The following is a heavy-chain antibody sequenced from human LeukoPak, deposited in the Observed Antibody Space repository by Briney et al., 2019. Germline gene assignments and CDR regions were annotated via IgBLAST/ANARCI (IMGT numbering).Heavy chain of an antibody. D-gene: IGHD6-13*01. CDR3: ARDEGQQLVPGYFDY. J-gene: IGHJ4*02. Sequence: GGSLRLSCAASGFTFSNYWMHWVRQVPGKGLVWVSRIQSDGGTARYADSVQGRFTISRGNAKNTLYLQMNSLRAEDTAVYYCARDEGQQLVPGYFDYWGQGTLVTVSS. V-gene: IGHV3-74*01. CDR2: IQSDGGTA. CDR1: GFTFSNYW.